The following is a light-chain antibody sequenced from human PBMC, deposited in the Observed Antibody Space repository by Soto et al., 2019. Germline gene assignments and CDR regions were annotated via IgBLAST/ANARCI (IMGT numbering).Light chain of an antibody. CDR2: GAS. CDR1: QSVSSNY. CDR3: QQYGDSRT. J-gene: IGKJ1*01. V-gene: IGKV3-20*01. Sequence: EIVLTQSPGTLSLSPGERATLSCRASQSVSSNYLAWYQQKPGQAPRLLIYGASTRATGTPDRFSGSGSGTEFTLTISRLEPEDFAVYYCQQYGDSRTFGQGTKVEIK.